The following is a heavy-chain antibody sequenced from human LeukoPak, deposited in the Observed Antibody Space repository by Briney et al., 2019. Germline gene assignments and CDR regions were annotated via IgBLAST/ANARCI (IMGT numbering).Heavy chain of an antibody. CDR1: GFTFSSYA. CDR3: ARGYDYVWGSYRYSLRY. Sequence: GGSLRLSCAASGFTFSSYAMSWVRQAPGKGLEWVSAISGSGGSTYYTDSVKGRFTISRDNSKNTLYLQMNSLRAEDTAVYYCARGYDYVWGSYRYSLRYWGQGTLVTVSS. J-gene: IGHJ4*02. CDR2: ISGSGGST. D-gene: IGHD3-16*02. V-gene: IGHV3-23*01.